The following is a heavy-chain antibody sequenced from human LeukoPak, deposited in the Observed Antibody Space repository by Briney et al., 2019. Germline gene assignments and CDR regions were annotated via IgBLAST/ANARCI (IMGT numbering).Heavy chain of an antibody. J-gene: IGHJ4*02. D-gene: IGHD2-2*01. Sequence: GGSLRLSCAASGFTFSSYGMHWVRQAPGKGLEWVAVIWYDGSNKYCADSVKGRFTISRDNSKNTLYLQMNSLRAEDTAVYYCAKEERVVRKYFDYWGQGTLVTVSS. CDR1: GFTFSSYG. CDR3: AKEERVVRKYFDY. CDR2: IWYDGSNK. V-gene: IGHV3-33*06.